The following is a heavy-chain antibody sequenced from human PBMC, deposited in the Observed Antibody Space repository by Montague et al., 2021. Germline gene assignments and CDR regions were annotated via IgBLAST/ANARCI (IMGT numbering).Heavy chain of an antibody. D-gene: IGHD2-15*01. CDR1: GDSIRGGGCN. J-gene: IGHJ4*02. CDR3: ARSGGYCSGGRCDTFDY. V-gene: IGHV4-31*03. Sequence: TLSLTCTVSGDSIRGGGCNWSWFRQHPRKDPVWSGYIYNSGSTNYNPPLKSRLTLSRDTSKNQVSLRLTSVTAADTAVYYCARSGGYCSGGRCDTFDYGGQGTLAAISS. CDR2: IYNSGST.